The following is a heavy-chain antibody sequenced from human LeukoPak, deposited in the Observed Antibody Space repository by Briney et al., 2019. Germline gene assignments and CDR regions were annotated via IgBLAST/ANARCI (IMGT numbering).Heavy chain of an antibody. CDR1: GFTFSSYG. Sequence: GRFLRLSCAASGFTFSSYGMHWVRQAPGKGLEWVAVIWYDGSNKYYADSVKGRFTISRDNSKNTLYLQMNSLRAEDTAVYYCARDRDYYDSSGYYYGYFDYWGQGTLVTVSS. CDR3: ARDRDYYDSSGYYYGYFDY. V-gene: IGHV3-33*01. D-gene: IGHD3-22*01. CDR2: IWYDGSNK. J-gene: IGHJ4*02.